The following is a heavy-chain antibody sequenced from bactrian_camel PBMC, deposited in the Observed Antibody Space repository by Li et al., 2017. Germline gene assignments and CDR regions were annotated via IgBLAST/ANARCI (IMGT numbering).Heavy chain of an antibody. CDR2: ISSDDST. D-gene: IGHD1*01. Sequence: HVQLVESGGGSVQAGGSLRLSCAASGFVATWYCMGWFRQAPGKEREGVASISSDDSTTYADSVKGRFIISKDNAKNTLYLQMNNLKPEDTAMYYCAADLGPCQVRGRNLVPRPTTFGYWGQGTQVTVS. CDR1: GFVATWYC. CDR3: AADLGPCQVRGRNLVPRPTTFGY. J-gene: IGHJ6*01. V-gene: IGHV3S53*01.